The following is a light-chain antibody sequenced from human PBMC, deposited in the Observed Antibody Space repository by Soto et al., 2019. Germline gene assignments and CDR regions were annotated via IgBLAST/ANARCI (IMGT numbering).Light chain of an antibody. CDR1: QSVSSN. Sequence: EIVMTQSPATLSVSPGERVTLSCRASQSVSSNLAWHQQKPGQAPRLLIYGASTRATGVPARFSGSGSGTEFTLTISSLQSEDFAVYYCQQYNNWPPLFTFGPGTKVDIK. V-gene: IGKV3-15*01. J-gene: IGKJ3*01. CDR3: QQYNNWPPLFT. CDR2: GAS.